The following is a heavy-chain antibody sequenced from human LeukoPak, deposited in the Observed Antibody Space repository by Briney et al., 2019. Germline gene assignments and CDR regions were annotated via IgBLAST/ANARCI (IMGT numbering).Heavy chain of an antibody. CDR2: IYYSGST. Sequence: SETLSLTCTVSGGSVSSYYCSWIRQPPGKGLEWIGYIYYSGSTNYNPSLKSRVTISVDTSKNQFSLKLSSVTAADTAVYYCARASDYTAMVYDYWGQGTLVTVSS. J-gene: IGHJ4*02. CDR1: GGSVSSYY. D-gene: IGHD5-18*01. CDR3: ARASDYTAMVYDY. V-gene: IGHV4-59*02.